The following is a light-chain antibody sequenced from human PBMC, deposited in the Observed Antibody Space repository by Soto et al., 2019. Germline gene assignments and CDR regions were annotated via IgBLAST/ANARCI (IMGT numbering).Light chain of an antibody. CDR3: QQYGGSPRIT. V-gene: IGKV3-20*01. Sequence: EIVLTQSPGTLSLSPGERATLSCRAIERLSSVYLAWYQQRPGQPPRLLIYGASNMATGIPDRFSGSGSGTDFTLIINRLEPEDVAIYYCQQYGGSPRITFGQGTRLEIK. J-gene: IGKJ5*01. CDR2: GAS. CDR1: ERLSSVY.